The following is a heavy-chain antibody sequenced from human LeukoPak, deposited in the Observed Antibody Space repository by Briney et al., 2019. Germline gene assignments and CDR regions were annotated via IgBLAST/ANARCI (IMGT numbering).Heavy chain of an antibody. CDR3: ARGTTGDHGYYYYMDV. CDR2: IYYSGST. V-gene: IGHV4-59*08. D-gene: IGHD7-27*01. J-gene: IGHJ6*03. CDR1: GSSISNYY. Sequence: SETLSLTCTVSGSSISNYYRSWIRQPPRKGLELIGYIYYSGSTNYNPSLESRVTISVDTSKNQFSPKLSSVTAADTAVYYCARGTTGDHGYYYYMDVWGKGTTVTVSS.